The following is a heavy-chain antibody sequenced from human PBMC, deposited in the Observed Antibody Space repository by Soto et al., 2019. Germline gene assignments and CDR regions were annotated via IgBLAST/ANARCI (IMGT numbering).Heavy chain of an antibody. V-gene: IGHV3-74*03. CDR1: GFTFSSYW. CDR3: VRGLGNSDH. CDR2: IDSYGSST. Sequence: EVQLVESGGGLVQPGGSLRLSCVVSGFTFSSYWMHWVRQVPGKEPVWVSFIDSYGSSTKYADSVRGRFTISRDNAKNTLYLLMNSLRVEDTAVYYCVRGLGNSDHWGQGTLVTVSS. J-gene: IGHJ4*02.